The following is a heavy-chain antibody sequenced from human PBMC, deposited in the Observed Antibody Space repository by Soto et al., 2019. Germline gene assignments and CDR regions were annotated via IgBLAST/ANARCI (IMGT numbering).Heavy chain of an antibody. Sequence: PETLSLTCAVYGGSFSGYYWSWIRQPPGKGLEWIGEINHSGSTNYNPSLKSRVTISVDTSKNQFSLKLSSVTAADTAVYYCARGFIAVAGTQYYFDYWGQGTLVTVSS. CDR1: GGSFSGYY. CDR3: ARGFIAVAGTQYYFDY. V-gene: IGHV4-34*01. CDR2: INHSGST. D-gene: IGHD6-19*01. J-gene: IGHJ4*02.